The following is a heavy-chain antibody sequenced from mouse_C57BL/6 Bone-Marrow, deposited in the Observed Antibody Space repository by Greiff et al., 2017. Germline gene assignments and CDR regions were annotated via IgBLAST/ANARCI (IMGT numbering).Heavy chain of an antibody. CDR1: GFTFSSYG. D-gene: IGHD4-1*01. J-gene: IGHJ3*01. CDR2: ISSGGSYT. CDR3: ARPLTGTFAY. Sequence: EVQVVESGGDLVKPGGSLKLSCAASGFTFSSYGMSWVRQTPDKRLEWVATISSGGSYTYYPDSVKGRFTISRDNAKNTLYLQMSSLKSADTAMYYCARPLTGTFAYWGQGTLVTVSA. V-gene: IGHV5-6*01.